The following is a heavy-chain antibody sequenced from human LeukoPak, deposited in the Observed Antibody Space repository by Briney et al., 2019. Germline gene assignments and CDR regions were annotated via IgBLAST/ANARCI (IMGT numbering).Heavy chain of an antibody. Sequence: PSETLSLTCTVSGASISSTTYYWGWIRQPPRKGLEWIGSIYHSGSTYYNPSLKSRVTISVDTSKNQFSLKLSSVTAADTAVYYCARARILGFSDWFDPWGQGTLVTVSS. CDR1: GASISSTTYY. CDR3: ARARILGFSDWFDP. J-gene: IGHJ5*02. CDR2: IYHSGST. D-gene: IGHD5-18*01. V-gene: IGHV4-39*07.